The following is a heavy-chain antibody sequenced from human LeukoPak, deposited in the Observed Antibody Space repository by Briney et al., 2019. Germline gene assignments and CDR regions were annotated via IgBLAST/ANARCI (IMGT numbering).Heavy chain of an antibody. CDR1: GGTFSSYA. J-gene: IGHJ4*02. CDR3: AKANAGAKYPDY. D-gene: IGHD1-26*01. CDR2: IIPILGIA. Sequence: GSSVKVSCKASGGTFSSYAISWVRQAPGQGLEWMGRIIPILGIANYAQKFQGRVTITADKSTSTAYMELSSLRSEDTAVYYCAKANAGAKYPDYWGQGTLVTVSS. V-gene: IGHV1-69*04.